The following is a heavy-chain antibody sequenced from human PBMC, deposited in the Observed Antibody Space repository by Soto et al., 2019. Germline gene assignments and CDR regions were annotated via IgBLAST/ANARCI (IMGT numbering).Heavy chain of an antibody. D-gene: IGHD1-26*01. Sequence: GGSLRLSCAASGFTFGSYAMSWVRQAPGKELEWVSVIVGSGDTTHYADSVKGRFTISRDNSKNTLYLQMNSLRAEDTAVYYCARELGPDSGSLDYYYGMDVWGKGTTVTISS. V-gene: IGHV3-23*01. CDR1: GFTFGSYA. J-gene: IGHJ6*04. CDR3: ARELGPDSGSLDYYYGMDV. CDR2: IVGSGDTT.